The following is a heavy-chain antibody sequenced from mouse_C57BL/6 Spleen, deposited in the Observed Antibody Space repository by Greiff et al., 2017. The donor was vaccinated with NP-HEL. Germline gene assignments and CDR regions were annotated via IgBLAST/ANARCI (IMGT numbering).Heavy chain of an antibody. CDR2: IRNKANNHAT. J-gene: IGHJ3*01. Sequence: EVQLQESGGGLVQPGGSMKLSCAASGFTFSDAWMDWVRQSPEKGLEWVAEIRNKANNHATYYAESVKGRFTISRDDSKSSVYLQMNSLRAEDTGIYYCTRRYYYGSSYDWFAYWGQGTLVTVSA. CDR1: GFTFSDAW. D-gene: IGHD1-1*01. V-gene: IGHV6-6*01. CDR3: TRRYYYGSSYDWFAY.